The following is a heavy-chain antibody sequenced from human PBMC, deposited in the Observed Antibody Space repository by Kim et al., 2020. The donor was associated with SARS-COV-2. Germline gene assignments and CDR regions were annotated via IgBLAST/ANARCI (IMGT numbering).Heavy chain of an antibody. D-gene: IGHD3-16*01. V-gene: IGHV4-34*01. CDR2: INHCGTT. Sequence: SETLSLTCAVYGGSLSGYYWTWIRQLTGKGLEWIGEINHCGTTHYNPPLRSRLTISIDTSRHQLSSKLSSVPAADTAVYYCARALQGDHLRWGQGTLVP. CDR3: ARALQGDHLR. J-gene: IGHJ4*02. CDR1: GGSLSGYY.